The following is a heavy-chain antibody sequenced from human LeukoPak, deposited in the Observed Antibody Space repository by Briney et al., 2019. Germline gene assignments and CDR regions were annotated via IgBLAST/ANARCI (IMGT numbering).Heavy chain of an antibody. CDR2: IYPGDSDT. CDR3: ARRLKNSNGWTFDY. J-gene: IGHJ4*02. D-gene: IGHD6-19*01. CDR1: GYSFTIYW. V-gene: IGHV5-51*01. Sequence: GESLKISCKGSGYSFTIYWIGWVRQMPGKGLEWMGIIYPGDSDTRYSPSFQGRVTISADRSINTAYLQWSSLKASDTAIYYCARRLKNSNGWTFDYWGQGTLVTVSS.